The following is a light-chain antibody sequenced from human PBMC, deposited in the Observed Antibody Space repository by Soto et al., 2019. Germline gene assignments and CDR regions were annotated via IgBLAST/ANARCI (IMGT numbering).Light chain of an antibody. J-gene: IGLJ1*01. Sequence: QTVVTQESSFSVSPGGTVTLTCGLISGSVSTANNPNWYQQTPGQAPRTLIYSTSTRSSGVPDRFSGSILGNKDALTITGAQADDASDYYFELFMGNGISVFGTGTKLTVL. CDR2: STS. CDR3: ELFMGNGISV. V-gene: IGLV8-61*01. CDR1: SGSVSTANN.